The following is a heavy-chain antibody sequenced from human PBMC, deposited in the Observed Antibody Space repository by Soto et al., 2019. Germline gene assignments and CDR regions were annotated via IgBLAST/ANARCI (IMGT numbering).Heavy chain of an antibody. CDR2: ISSSSSTI. Sequence: PGGSLRLSCAASGSTFSSYSMNWVRQAPRKGLEWVSYISSSSSTIYYADSVKGRFTISRDNAKNSLYLQMNSLRAEDTAVYYYAGGLVHYYYYMDVWGKGTTVTVSS. V-gene: IGHV3-48*01. CDR1: GSTFSSYS. CDR3: AGGLVHYYYYMDV. D-gene: IGHD3-9*01. J-gene: IGHJ6*03.